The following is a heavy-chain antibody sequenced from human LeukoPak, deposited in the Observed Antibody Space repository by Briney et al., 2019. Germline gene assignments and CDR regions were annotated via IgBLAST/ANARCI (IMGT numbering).Heavy chain of an antibody. J-gene: IGHJ4*02. CDR2: ISSSGSTI. Sequence: PVGSLRLSCAASGFTFSSYEMNWVRQAPGKGLEWVSYISSSGSTIYYADSVKGRFTISRDNAKNSLYLQMNSLRAEDTAVYYCARGGTYQLLLFDYWGQETLVTVSS. V-gene: IGHV3-48*03. CDR3: ARGGTYQLLLFDY. D-gene: IGHD2-2*01. CDR1: GFTFSSYE.